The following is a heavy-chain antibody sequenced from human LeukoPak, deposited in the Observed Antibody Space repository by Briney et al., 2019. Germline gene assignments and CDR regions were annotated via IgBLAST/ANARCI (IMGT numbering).Heavy chain of an antibody. Sequence: PSETLSLTCTVSGGSISSGGYYWSWIRQPPGKGLEWIGYIYYSGSTNYNPSLKSRVTISVDTSKNQFSLKLSSVSAADTAVYYCAGTDEYYDFLDSYWYFDLWGRGTLVTVSS. CDR2: IYYSGST. CDR1: GGSISSGGYY. D-gene: IGHD3-3*01. J-gene: IGHJ2*01. CDR3: AGTDEYYDFLDSYWYFDL. V-gene: IGHV4-61*08.